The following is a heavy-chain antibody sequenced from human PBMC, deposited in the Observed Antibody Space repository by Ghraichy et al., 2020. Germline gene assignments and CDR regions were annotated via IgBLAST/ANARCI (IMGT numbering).Heavy chain of an antibody. CDR3: ARSLRYFDWLRAPEADAFDI. J-gene: IGHJ3*02. D-gene: IGHD3-9*01. V-gene: IGHV4-4*07. Sequence: SETLSLTCTVSGGSISSYYWSWIRQPAGKGLEWIGRIYTSGSTNYNPSLKSRVTMSVDTSKNQFSLKLSSVTAADTAVYYCARSLRYFDWLRAPEADAFDIWGQGTMVTVSS. CDR2: IYTSGST. CDR1: GGSISSYY.